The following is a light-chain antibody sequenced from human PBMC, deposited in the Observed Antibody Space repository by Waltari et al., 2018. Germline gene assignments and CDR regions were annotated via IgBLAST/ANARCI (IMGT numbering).Light chain of an antibody. CDR3: HHRSTWSLT. Sequence: EIVLTQSPATLSLSPGERATLSCRASQSINNYLAWYQHKPGPPPRLLIYDASNRATGVPARFSGGGSGTDFTLTISSLDPEDFAVYYCHHRSTWSLTFGGGTEVEI. CDR1: QSINNY. V-gene: IGKV3-11*01. J-gene: IGKJ4*01. CDR2: DAS.